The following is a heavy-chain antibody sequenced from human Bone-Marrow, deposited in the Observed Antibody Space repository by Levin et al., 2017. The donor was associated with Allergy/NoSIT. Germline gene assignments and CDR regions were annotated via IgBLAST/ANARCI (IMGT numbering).Heavy chain of an antibody. D-gene: IGHD3-22*01. CDR2: INPNRGGT. Sequence: GESLKISCKASGYTFTDYYMNLVRQAPGQGLEWMGWINPNRGGTDDAQKFQGRVTMTRDRSISTAYMALSGLRSDDTAVYYCARDPDYYDRAFDTWGQGTMVTVSS. CDR1: GYTFTDYY. CDR3: ARDPDYYDRAFDT. J-gene: IGHJ3*02. V-gene: IGHV1-2*02.